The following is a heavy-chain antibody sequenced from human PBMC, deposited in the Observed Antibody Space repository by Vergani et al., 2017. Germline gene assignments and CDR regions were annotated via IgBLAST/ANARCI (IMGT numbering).Heavy chain of an antibody. Sequence: QVQLQQWGAGLLKPSETLSLTCAVYGGSFSGYYWSWIRQPPGKGLEWIGEINHSGCTNYNPSLKSRVTISVDTSKNQFSLKLSSVTAADTAVYYCARQKLTMVRGVIKGQFGYWGQGTLVTVSS. CDR3: ARQKLTMVRGVIKGQFGY. CDR1: GGSFSGYY. J-gene: IGHJ4*02. D-gene: IGHD3-10*01. CDR2: INHSGCT. V-gene: IGHV4-34*01.